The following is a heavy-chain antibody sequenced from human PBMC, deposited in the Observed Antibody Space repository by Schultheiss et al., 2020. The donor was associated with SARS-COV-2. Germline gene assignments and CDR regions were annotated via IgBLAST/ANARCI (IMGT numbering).Heavy chain of an antibody. D-gene: IGHD5-12*01. Sequence: ASVKVSCKASGYTFTSYDINWVRQATGQGLEWMGWMNPNSGNTGYAQKFQGRVTMTRNTSISTAYMELSSLRSEDTAVYYCARVRGGYDWSRGNYYYYGMDVWGQGTTVTVSS. CDR2: MNPNSGNT. CDR3: ARVRGGYDWSRGNYYYYGMDV. CDR1: GYTFTSYD. V-gene: IGHV1-8*01. J-gene: IGHJ6*02.